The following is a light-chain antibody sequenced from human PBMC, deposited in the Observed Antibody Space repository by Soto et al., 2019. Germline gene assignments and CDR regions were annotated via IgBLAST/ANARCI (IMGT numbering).Light chain of an antibody. Sequence: EIVLTQSPATLSLSPGEGATLSCRASQSVNTYLAWYQQKPGQAPRLLIYGAFNRATGIPARFSGSGSGTDFTLTISSLEPEDCAVYYCQQGGSFGGGTKVEIK. CDR3: QQGGS. V-gene: IGKV3-11*01. CDR1: QSVNTY. CDR2: GAF. J-gene: IGKJ4*01.